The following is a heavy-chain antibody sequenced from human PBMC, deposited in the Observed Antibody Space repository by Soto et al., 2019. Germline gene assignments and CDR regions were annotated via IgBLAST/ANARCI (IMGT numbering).Heavy chain of an antibody. CDR2: INHSGST. Sequence: QVQLQQWGAGLLKPSETLSLTCAVYGGSFSGYYSSWIRQPPEKVLEWIGEINHSGSTNYNPSLKSRVTISVDTSKTQFYLTLSSVTAADTAVYYCARRRSVTANNWFDPWGQGTLVTVSS. CDR1: GGSFSGYY. D-gene: IGHD2-21*02. V-gene: IGHV4-34*01. CDR3: ARRRSVTANNWFDP. J-gene: IGHJ5*02.